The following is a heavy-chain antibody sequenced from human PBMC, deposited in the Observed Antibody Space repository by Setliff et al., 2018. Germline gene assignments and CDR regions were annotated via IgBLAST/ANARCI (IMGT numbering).Heavy chain of an antibody. Sequence: ESLKISCVVSGFSFSRHWMSWVRQAPGKGLEWVADIKQDGSTKYYLDSVKGRFTISRDNAKRSLYLQMNGLRADDTGVYYCVRDDADNYDAFDNWGQGTLVTVSS. J-gene: IGHJ3*02. CDR3: VRDDADNYDAFDN. CDR2: IKQDGSTK. V-gene: IGHV3-7*01. CDR1: GFSFSRHW. D-gene: IGHD3-22*01.